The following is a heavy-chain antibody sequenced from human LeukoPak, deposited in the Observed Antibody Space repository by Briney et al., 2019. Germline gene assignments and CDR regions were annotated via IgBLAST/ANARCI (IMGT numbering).Heavy chain of an antibody. V-gene: IGHV1-69*05. Sequence: ASVKVSCKASGGTFIRYAISWVRQAPGQGLEWMGRIIPIFGTEKYAQKFQGRVTITTDESTSTAYMELSSLRAEDTAVYYCASERPPNEYSGSSYYMDVWGKGTTVTVSS. CDR2: IIPIFGTE. D-gene: IGHD1-26*01. CDR3: ASERPPNEYSGSSYYMDV. J-gene: IGHJ6*03. CDR1: GGTFIRYA.